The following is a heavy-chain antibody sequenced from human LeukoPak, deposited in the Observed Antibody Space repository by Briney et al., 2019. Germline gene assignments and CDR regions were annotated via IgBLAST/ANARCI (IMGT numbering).Heavy chain of an antibody. CDR1: GGSISSSSYY. CDR3: ARLRTSGPETYYFDY. CDR2: IYYSGST. J-gene: IGHJ4*02. Sequence: SETLSLTCTVSGGSISSSSYYWGWIRQPPGKGLEWIGSIYYSGSTYYNPSLKSRVTISVDTSKNQFSLKLSSVTAADTAVYYCARLRTSGPETYYFDYWGQGTLVTVSS. D-gene: IGHD2-15*01. V-gene: IGHV4-39*01.